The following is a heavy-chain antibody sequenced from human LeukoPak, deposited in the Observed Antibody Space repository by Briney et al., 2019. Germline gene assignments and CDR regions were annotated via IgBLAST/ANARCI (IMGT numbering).Heavy chain of an antibody. V-gene: IGHV4-59*01. D-gene: IGHD1-26*01. J-gene: IGHJ3*01. Sequence: KPSETLSLTCTVSGGSISSYYWSWIRQPPGKGLEWIGYIFYTGSTNYNPSLKSRVTISVDTSKNQFSLKLSSVTAADTAVYYCAKWTEGGAFDSWGQGTMLIVSS. CDR2: IFYTGST. CDR3: AKWTEGGAFDS. CDR1: GGSISSYY.